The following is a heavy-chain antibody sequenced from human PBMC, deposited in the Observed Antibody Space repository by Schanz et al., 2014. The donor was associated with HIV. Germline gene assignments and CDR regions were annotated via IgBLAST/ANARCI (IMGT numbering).Heavy chain of an antibody. J-gene: IGHJ6*02. V-gene: IGHV3-9*01. CDR2: ISWNSGSK. CDR3: AKAKSPWTFYYYGMDV. Sequence: EVHLVESGGGLVQPGRSLRLSCEASGFIFDDCAMHWVRQAPGKGLEWVSGISWNSGSKGYAESVKGRFTISRDNAKNSLYLQMNSLRAEDTALYYCAKAKSPWTFYYYGMDVWGQGTTVTVSS. CDR1: GFIFDDCA.